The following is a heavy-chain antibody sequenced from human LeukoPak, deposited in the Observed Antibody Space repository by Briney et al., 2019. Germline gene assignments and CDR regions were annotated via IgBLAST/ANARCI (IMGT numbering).Heavy chain of an antibody. Sequence: ASVKVSCKASGYTFTGYYMHWVRQAPGPGLEGMGWINPNSGGTNYAQKFQGRVTMTRDTSISTAYMELSRLRSDDTAVYYCAREGRADIYYYYMDVWGKGTTVTVSS. V-gene: IGHV1-2*02. CDR3: AREGRADIYYYYMDV. CDR1: GYTFTGYY. CDR2: INPNSGGT. J-gene: IGHJ6*03. D-gene: IGHD2-15*01.